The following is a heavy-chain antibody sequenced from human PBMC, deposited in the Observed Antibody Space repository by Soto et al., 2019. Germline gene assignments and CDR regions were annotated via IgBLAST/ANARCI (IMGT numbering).Heavy chain of an antibody. CDR2: ISGRAGNT. CDR3: AKDRYCSSTSCSSLNS. CDR1: GFTFASYT. V-gene: IGHV3-23*01. J-gene: IGHJ5*02. D-gene: IGHD2-2*01. Sequence: GGSLRLSCAASGFTFASYTMTWVRQAPGKGLEWVSVISGRAGNTYYADSVKGRFTISRDNSKNTLYLYMSSLRAEDTALYYCAKDRYCSSTSCSSLNSWGQGTLVTVSS.